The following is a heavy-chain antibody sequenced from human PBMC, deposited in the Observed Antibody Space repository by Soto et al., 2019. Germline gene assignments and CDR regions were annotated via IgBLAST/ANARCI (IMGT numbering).Heavy chain of an antibody. CDR1: GGSIRSDNW. D-gene: IGHD6-13*01. J-gene: IGHJ5*02. Sequence: PSETLSLTYAVSGGSIRSDNWWSWVRQSPGQGLEWIGETYHTGSPNYNLSLKSRVTISVDTSKNQFSLKLSSVTAADTAVYYCARSNASSSWLANWFDPWGQGTLVTVSS. V-gene: IGHV4-4*02. CDR2: TYHTGSP. CDR3: ARSNASSSWLANWFDP.